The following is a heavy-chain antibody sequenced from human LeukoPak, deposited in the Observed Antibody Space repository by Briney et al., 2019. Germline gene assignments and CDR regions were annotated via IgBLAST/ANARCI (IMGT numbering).Heavy chain of an antibody. CDR1: GFTFSSHI. Sequence: GGSLRLSCVASGFTFSSHIISWIRQAPGKGLEWVANMRQDGSEKFYADSVKGRFTISRDNAKNSQYLQLNSLRPEDTAVYYCAKEGGQHGSDRYHFDYWGQGTLVTVSS. V-gene: IGHV3-7*01. CDR2: MRQDGSEK. J-gene: IGHJ4*02. D-gene: IGHD3-10*01. CDR3: AKEGGQHGSDRYHFDY.